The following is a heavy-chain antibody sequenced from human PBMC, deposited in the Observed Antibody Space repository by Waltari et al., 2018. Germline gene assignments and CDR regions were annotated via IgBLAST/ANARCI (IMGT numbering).Heavy chain of an antibody. CDR3: ARRVTDYYCDS. CDR1: GGSISSNY. J-gene: IGHJ4*02. V-gene: IGHV4-59*12. CDR2: MYGGSGST. Sequence: QVHLQESGPGLVKPSETLSLTCAVSGGSISSNYWSWIRQSPGKGLEWIGYMYGGSGSTSYNPSLKSRVTISTDTSKNQFSLKLSSVTAADTAVYYCARRVTDYYCDSWGQGVLVTVSS. D-gene: IGHD2-21*02.